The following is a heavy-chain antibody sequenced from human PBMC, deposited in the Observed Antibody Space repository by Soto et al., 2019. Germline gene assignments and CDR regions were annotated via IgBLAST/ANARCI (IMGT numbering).Heavy chain of an antibody. CDR3: AKDRNVYDILTGFYYYYGMDA. CDR1: GFTFSIYA. J-gene: IGHJ6*02. Sequence: PGGSLRLSCAASGFTFSIYAMSWVRQAPGKGLEWVSAISGSGGSTYYADSVKGRFTISRDNSKNTLYLQMNSLRAEDTAVYYCAKDRNVYDILTGFYYYYGMDAWGQGTTVTVSS. D-gene: IGHD3-9*01. CDR2: ISGSGGST. V-gene: IGHV3-23*01.